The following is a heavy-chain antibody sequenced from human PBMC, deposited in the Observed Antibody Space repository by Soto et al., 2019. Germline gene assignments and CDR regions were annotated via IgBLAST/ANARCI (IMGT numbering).Heavy chain of an antibody. Sequence: GGDLRLACSASGFTFNAYGMHWVRQAPGKGLEWVALIWYDGINKFYADSVKGRFTISRDNSKNTLYLQLSSLRADDTAVYYCSFYFNGADP. J-gene: IGHJ5*02. CDR1: GFTFNAYG. CDR2: IWYDGINK. CDR3: SFYFNGADP. V-gene: IGHV3-33*01. D-gene: IGHD4-17*01.